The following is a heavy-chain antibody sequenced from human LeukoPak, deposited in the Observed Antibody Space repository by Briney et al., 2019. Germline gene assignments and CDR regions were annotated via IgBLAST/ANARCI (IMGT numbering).Heavy chain of an antibody. CDR3: VRGRDGSF. CDR1: GFFFNSYW. CDR2: IKYDESEK. Sequence: GGSLRLSCATSGFFFNSYWMTWVRQAPGKGLEWVANIKYDESEKYLVESVKGRFTISRDNAQNSLFLQMDSLRVEDTAVYYCVRGRDGSFWGRGTQDTVSS. J-gene: IGHJ4*02. V-gene: IGHV3-7*01. D-gene: IGHD5-24*01.